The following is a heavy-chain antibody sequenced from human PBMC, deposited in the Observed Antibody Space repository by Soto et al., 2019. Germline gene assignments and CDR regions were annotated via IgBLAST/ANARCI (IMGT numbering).Heavy chain of an antibody. D-gene: IGHD5-12*01. J-gene: IGHJ5*02. V-gene: IGHV1-8*01. CDR3: ARAEYSGYSEMFDP. CDR2: MNPNSGNT. CDR1: GYTFTSYD. Sequence: ASVKVSCKASGYTFTSYDINWVQQATGQGLEWMGWMNPNSGNTGYAQKFQGRVTMTRNTSISTAYMELSSLRSEDTAVYYCARAEYSGYSEMFDPWGQGTLVTVSS.